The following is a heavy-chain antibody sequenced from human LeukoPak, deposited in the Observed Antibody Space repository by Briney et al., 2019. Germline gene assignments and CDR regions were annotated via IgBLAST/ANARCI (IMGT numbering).Heavy chain of an antibody. Sequence: PGGSLRLSCAASGFTVSSNYMSWVRQAPGKGLEWVSVIYSGGSTYYADSVKGRFTISRDNSKNTLYLQMNSLRAEDTAMYYCARDGYYDSSGYEGDYWGQGTLVTVSS. J-gene: IGHJ4*02. CDR3: ARDGYYDSSGYEGDY. CDR1: GFTVSSNY. CDR2: IYSGGST. V-gene: IGHV3-53*01. D-gene: IGHD3-22*01.